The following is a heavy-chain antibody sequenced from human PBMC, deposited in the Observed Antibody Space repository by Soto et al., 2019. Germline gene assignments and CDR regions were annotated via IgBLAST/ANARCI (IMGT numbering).Heavy chain of an antibody. CDR1: GGSISSGGYY. Sequence: QVQLQESGPGLVKPSQTLSLTCTVSGGSISSGGYYWSWIRQHPGKGLEWIGYIYYSGSTYYNPSLKSRVTISVDTSKNQFSLKLSSVTAADTAVYYCARDKYGDYADKLFDLWGRGTLVTVSS. D-gene: IGHD4-17*01. J-gene: IGHJ2*01. CDR3: ARDKYGDYADKLFDL. V-gene: IGHV4-31*03. CDR2: IYYSGST.